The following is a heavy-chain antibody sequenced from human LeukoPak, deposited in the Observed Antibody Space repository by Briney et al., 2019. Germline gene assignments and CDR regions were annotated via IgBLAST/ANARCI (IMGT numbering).Heavy chain of an antibody. V-gene: IGHV4-39*01. CDR2: IYYSGST. D-gene: IGHD3-3*01. Sequence: SETLSLTCTVSGGSISSYYWSWIRQPPGKGLEWIGSIYYSGSTYYNPSLKSRVTISVDTSKNQFSLKLSSVTAADTAVYYCARHQVDNVLRFLEWSPNYYYMDVWGKGTTVTVSS. CDR1: GGSISSYY. CDR3: ARHQVDNVLRFLEWSPNYYYMDV. J-gene: IGHJ6*03.